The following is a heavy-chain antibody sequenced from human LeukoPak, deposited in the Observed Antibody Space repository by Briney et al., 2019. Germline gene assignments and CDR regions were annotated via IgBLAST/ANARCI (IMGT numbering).Heavy chain of an antibody. Sequence: PGRSLRLSCAASGFTFSSYGMHWVRQAPGKGLEGVAVIWYDGSNKYYADSVKGRFTIYRDNSKNTLYLQMNSLRAEDTAVYYCARDSSVAVTYYYYGMDVWGQGTTVTVSS. CDR3: ARDSSVAVTYYYYGMDV. D-gene: IGHD6-19*01. CDR2: IWYDGSNK. CDR1: GFTFSSYG. J-gene: IGHJ6*02. V-gene: IGHV3-33*01.